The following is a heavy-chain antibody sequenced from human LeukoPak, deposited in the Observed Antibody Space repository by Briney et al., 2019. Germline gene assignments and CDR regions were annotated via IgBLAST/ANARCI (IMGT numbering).Heavy chain of an antibody. CDR3: AREPHSLDY. Sequence: GGSLRLSCTASGFSFSSSSMNWVREAPGKGLEWVAYIAYTNTIHYADSVRGRFAISRDNAKNSLYLQLNSLRAEDTAVYYCAREPHSLDYWGQGTRVSVSS. J-gene: IGHJ4*02. CDR2: IAYTNTI. CDR1: GFSFSSSS. V-gene: IGHV3-48*01.